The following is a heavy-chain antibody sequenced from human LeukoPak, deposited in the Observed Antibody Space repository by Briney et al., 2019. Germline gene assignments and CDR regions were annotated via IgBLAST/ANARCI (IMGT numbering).Heavy chain of an antibody. V-gene: IGHV1-2*02. Sequence: GASVKVSCKASGYTFTGYYMHWVRQAPGQGLEWMGWINPNSGGTNYAQRFQGRVTMTRDTSISTAYMELSRLRSDDTAVYYCAGSLPGQWELPTDWGQGTLVTVSS. D-gene: IGHD1-26*01. CDR2: INPNSGGT. CDR1: GYTFTGYY. J-gene: IGHJ4*02. CDR3: AGSLPGQWELPTD.